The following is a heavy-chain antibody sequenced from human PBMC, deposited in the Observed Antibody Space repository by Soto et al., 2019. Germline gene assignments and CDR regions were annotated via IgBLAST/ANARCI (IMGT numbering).Heavy chain of an antibody. J-gene: IGHJ4*02. CDR3: ARERYSYGFFDY. Sequence: ASLSLTCTVSGGSVSSYYWSWIRQPPGKGLEWIGYIYYSGSTNYNPSLKSRVTISVDTSKNQFSLKLSSVTAADTAVYYCARERYSYGFFDYWGQGTLVTVSS. CDR1: GGSVSSYY. CDR2: IYYSGST. D-gene: IGHD5-18*01. V-gene: IGHV4-59*02.